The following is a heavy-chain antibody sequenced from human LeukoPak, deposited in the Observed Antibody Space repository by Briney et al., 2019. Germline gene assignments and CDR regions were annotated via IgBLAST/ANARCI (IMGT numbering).Heavy chain of an antibody. V-gene: IGHV3-21*01. D-gene: IGHD3-22*01. CDR3: ARHYGLTMIADDRRGAFDI. Sequence: GGSLRLSCAASGFTFSSYSMNWVRQAPGKGLEWVSSISSSSSYIYYADSVKGRFTISRDNAKNSLYLQMNSLRAEDTAVYYCARHYGLTMIADDRRGAFDIWGQGTMVTVSS. CDR2: ISSSSSYI. J-gene: IGHJ3*02. CDR1: GFTFSSYS.